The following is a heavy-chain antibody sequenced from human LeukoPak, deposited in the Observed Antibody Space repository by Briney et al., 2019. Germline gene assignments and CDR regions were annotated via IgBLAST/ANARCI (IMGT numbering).Heavy chain of an antibody. CDR2: IYWDDDK. Sequence: SGPALVKPTQTLTLTCTFSGFSLSTSGMCMSWIRQPPGKALEWLALIYWDDDKYYSTSLKTRLTISKDTSKNQVVVTMTNMDPVDTATYYCARMQSAYDAFDIWGQGTMVTVSS. J-gene: IGHJ3*02. CDR3: ARMQSAYDAFDI. D-gene: IGHD3-3*01. V-gene: IGHV2-70*01. CDR1: GFSLSTSGMC.